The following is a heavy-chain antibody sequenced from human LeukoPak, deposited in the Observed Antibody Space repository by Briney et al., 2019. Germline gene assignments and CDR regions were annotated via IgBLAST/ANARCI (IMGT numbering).Heavy chain of an antibody. Sequence: SETLSLTSTVSGVSISSYFWSWIPQPPGKGLEWIGYIHDSGSTNYNPSLKSGVTISVDTSKNRFSMKLTAVTAADTAVYYCARMSTTWYHSFDYWGQGTLLTVSS. D-gene: IGHD6-13*01. CDR3: ARMSTTWYHSFDY. CDR1: GVSISSYF. CDR2: IHDSGST. J-gene: IGHJ4*02. V-gene: IGHV4-59*01.